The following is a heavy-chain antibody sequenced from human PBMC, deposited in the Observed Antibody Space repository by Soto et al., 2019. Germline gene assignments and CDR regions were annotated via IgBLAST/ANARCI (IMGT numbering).Heavy chain of an antibody. D-gene: IGHD3-10*01. CDR2: FYYSGST. V-gene: IGHV4-39*01. CDR1: GGSISSSNYY. CDR3: ARHITMVRGGTSYYYHYMDV. J-gene: IGHJ6*03. Sequence: SETLSLTCTVSGGSISSSNYYWGWIRQPPGKGLKWIGSFYYSGSTYYNTSLKSRVTISVDTSKNQFSLKLTSVTAADTAVYYCARHITMVRGGTSYYYHYMDVWGKGTTVTVSS.